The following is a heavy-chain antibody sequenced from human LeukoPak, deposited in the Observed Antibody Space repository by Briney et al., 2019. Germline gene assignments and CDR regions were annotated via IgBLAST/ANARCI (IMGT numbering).Heavy chain of an antibody. Sequence: SETLSLTCTVSGGSISSYYWSWIRQPPGEGLEWIGYIYTSGSTNYNPSLKSRVAISVDTSKNQYSLKLSSVTAADTAVYYCARGMGIDYWGQGTLVTVSS. J-gene: IGHJ4*02. D-gene: IGHD7-27*01. V-gene: IGHV4-4*09. CDR3: ARGMGIDY. CDR1: GGSISSYY. CDR2: IYTSGST.